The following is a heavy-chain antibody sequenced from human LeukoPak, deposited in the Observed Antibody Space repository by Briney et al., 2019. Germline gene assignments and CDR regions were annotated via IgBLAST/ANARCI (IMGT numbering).Heavy chain of an antibody. D-gene: IGHD1-1*01. V-gene: IGHV3-23*01. CDR1: GFTFSSYA. CDR2: ISCCSGST. Sequence: GGSLRLSCAASGFTFSSYAMSWVRRAPGKGLEWVSTISCCSGSTYYTDSVKGRFTISRDSSKNTLYLQMNSLRVEDTAVYYCAKVGPAASSGTTWEYWGQGTLVTVSS. CDR3: AKVGPAASSGTTWEY. J-gene: IGHJ4*02.